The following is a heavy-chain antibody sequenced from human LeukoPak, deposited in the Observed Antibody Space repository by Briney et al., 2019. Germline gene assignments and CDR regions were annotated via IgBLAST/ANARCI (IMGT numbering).Heavy chain of an antibody. CDR3: AREGPTRLGYCSGGSCQPLDY. Sequence: SETLSLTCAVYGGSFSGYYWGWIRQPPGKGLEWIGEINHSGSTNYNPSLKSRVTISVDTSKNQFSLKLSSVTAADTAVYYCAREGPTRLGYCSGGSCQPLDYWGQGTLVTVSS. D-gene: IGHD2-15*01. CDR2: INHSGST. V-gene: IGHV4-34*01. CDR1: GGSFSGYY. J-gene: IGHJ4*02.